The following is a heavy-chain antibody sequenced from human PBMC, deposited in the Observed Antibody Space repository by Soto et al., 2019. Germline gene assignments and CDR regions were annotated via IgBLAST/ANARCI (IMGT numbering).Heavy chain of an antibody. Sequence: QVQLVQSGAEVKKPGSSVKVSFEASGGTFSSYPINWVRQAPGQGLEWMGGIIPFFGTSNYAQKFQGRVTITADYFKSTAYRELRRLRYEDTAVYYCARVGHITNYGMAVWGQGITVTVSS. J-gene: IGHJ6*02. CDR1: GGTFSSYP. CDR2: IIPFFGTS. V-gene: IGHV1-69*01. D-gene: IGHD1-26*01. CDR3: ARVGHITNYGMAV.